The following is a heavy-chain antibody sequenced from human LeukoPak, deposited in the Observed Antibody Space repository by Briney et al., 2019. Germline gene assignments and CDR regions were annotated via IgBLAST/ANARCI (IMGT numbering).Heavy chain of an antibody. CDR3: SRRGPRGSGSYYTLDC. D-gene: IGHD3-10*01. CDR1: GFTFGDYD. V-gene: IGHV3-49*03. Sequence: GGSLRLSFTASGFTFGDYDMSWFRQAPGKGLEWVGFIRSKAYGGTTEYAASVKGRFIISRDDSKGIAYLQMNSLKTEDTAMYYCSRRGPRGSGSYYTLDCWGQGTLVTVSS. J-gene: IGHJ4*02. CDR2: IRSKAYGGTT.